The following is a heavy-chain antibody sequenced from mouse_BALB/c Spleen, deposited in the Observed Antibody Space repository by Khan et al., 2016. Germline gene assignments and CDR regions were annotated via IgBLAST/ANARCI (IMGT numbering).Heavy chain of an antibody. CDR1: GFSLTNSG. J-gene: IGHJ3*01. V-gene: IGHV2-9*02. Sequence: QVQLKESGPGLVAPSQSLSITCTVSGFSLTNSGVNWVRQPPRKGLDWMGVIWAGGSTDYNSAFMSRLSITRDTSQNQVFLKMISLQTDDTAMYYCASDDQDFDAWFASWGQGTLVTVSA. CDR2: IWAGGST. CDR3: ASDDQDFDAWFAS.